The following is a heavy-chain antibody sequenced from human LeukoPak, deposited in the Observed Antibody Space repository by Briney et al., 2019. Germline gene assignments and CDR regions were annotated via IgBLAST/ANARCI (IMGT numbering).Heavy chain of an antibody. Sequence: GGSLRLSCAASGFTFTDHYMSWIRQAPGKGLEWVSYISSSGSTIYYADSVQGRFTISRDNAKNSLYLQMSSLRAEDTAVYYCARNDYNFDYWGQGTLVTVSS. CDR3: ARNDYNFDY. CDR2: ISSSGSTI. CDR1: GFTFTDHY. V-gene: IGHV3-11*04. J-gene: IGHJ4*02. D-gene: IGHD3-16*01.